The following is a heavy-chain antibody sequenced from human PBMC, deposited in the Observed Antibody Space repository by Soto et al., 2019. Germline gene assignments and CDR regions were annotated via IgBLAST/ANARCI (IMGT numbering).Heavy chain of an antibody. CDR1: GGSISSSSYY. V-gene: IGHV4-39*01. CDR2: IYYSGST. Sequence: SETLSLTCTVSGGSISSSSYYWGWIRQPPGKGLEWIGSIYYSGSTYYNPSLKSRVTISVDTSKNQFSLKLSSVTAADTAVYYCARKSYDSSGYSIDYWGPGTMVTVYS. CDR3: ARKSYDSSGYSIDY. J-gene: IGHJ4*02. D-gene: IGHD3-22*01.